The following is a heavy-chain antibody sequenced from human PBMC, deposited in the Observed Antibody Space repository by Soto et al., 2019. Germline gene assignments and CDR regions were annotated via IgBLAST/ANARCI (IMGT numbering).Heavy chain of an antibody. D-gene: IGHD2-15*01. CDR2: IKQDGSEK. Sequence: EVQLVESGGGLVQPGGSLRLSCAASGFTFSSYWMSWVRQAPGKGLEWVANIKQDGSEKYYVDSVKGRFTISRDNAKNSLYLQMNSLRAEDTAVYYCARHYCSGGCGLFGPWGQGTLVTVSS. V-gene: IGHV3-7*01. J-gene: IGHJ5*02. CDR1: GFTFSSYW. CDR3: ARHYCSGGCGLFGP.